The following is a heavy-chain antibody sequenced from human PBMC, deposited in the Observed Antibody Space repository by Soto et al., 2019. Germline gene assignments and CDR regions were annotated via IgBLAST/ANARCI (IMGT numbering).Heavy chain of an antibody. J-gene: IGHJ4*02. Sequence: LRLSSPASGFTFSSNEMNWVRQALGKGLEWVSYISSSGSTIYYADSVKGRFTISRDNAKNSLYLQMNSLRAEDTAVYYCARDSKAYYYYSSGYYDLLCFCGQGSLVIGSS. CDR2: ISSSGSTI. V-gene: IGHV3-48*03. CDR1: GFTFSSNE. CDR3: ARDSKAYYYYSSGYYDLLCF. D-gene: IGHD3-22*01.